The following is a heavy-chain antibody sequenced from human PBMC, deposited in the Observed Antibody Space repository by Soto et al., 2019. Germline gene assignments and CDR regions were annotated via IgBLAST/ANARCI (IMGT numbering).Heavy chain of an antibody. V-gene: IGHV1-69*06. CDR1: GGTFSSYA. CDR2: IIPIFGTA. J-gene: IGHJ6*02. Sequence: GASLKVSCKASGGTFSSYAISWVRQAPGQGLEWMGGIIPIFGTANYAQKFQGRVTITADKSTSTAYMELSSLRSEDTAVYYCARHSKRMVRGVIIYYYYGMDVWGQGTTVTVSS. D-gene: IGHD3-10*01. CDR3: ARHSKRMVRGVIIYYYYGMDV.